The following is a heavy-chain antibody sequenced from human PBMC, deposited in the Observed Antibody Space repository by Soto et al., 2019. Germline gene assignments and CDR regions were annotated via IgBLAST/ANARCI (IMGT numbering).Heavy chain of an antibody. CDR2: ISWNSGSI. D-gene: IGHD3-22*01. CDR1: GFTFDDYA. CDR3: ARGGHYYDSSGYYVFDY. Sequence: EVQLVESGGGLVQPGRSLRLSCAASGFTFDDYAMHWVRQAPGKGLEWVSGISWNSGSIGYADSVKGRFTISRDNANNSLYLQMNSLRAEDTALYYCARGGHYYDSSGYYVFDYWGQGTLVTVSS. J-gene: IGHJ4*02. V-gene: IGHV3-9*01.